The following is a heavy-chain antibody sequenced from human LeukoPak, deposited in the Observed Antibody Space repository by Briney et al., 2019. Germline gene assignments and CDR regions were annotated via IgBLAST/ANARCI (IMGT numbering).Heavy chain of an antibody. D-gene: IGHD5-24*01. V-gene: IGHV1-46*01. J-gene: IGHJ3*02. CDR2: INPSGGST. CDR3: ARGDGYNYLDDAFDI. CDR1: GGTFSSYA. Sequence: ASVKVSCKASGGTFSSYAISWVRQAPGQGLEWMGIINPSGGSTSYAQKFQGRVTMTRDTSTSTVYMELSSLRSEDTAVYYCARGDGYNYLDDAFDIWGQGTMVTVSS.